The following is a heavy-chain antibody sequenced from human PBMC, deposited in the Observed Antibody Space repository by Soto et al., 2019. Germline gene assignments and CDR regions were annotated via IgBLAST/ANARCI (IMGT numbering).Heavy chain of an antibody. CDR2: MNPNSGNT. V-gene: IGHV1-8*01. CDR3: ARESSSGWYVDY. CDR1: GYTFTSYD. J-gene: IGHJ4*02. Sequence: QVQLVQSGAEVKKPGASVKVSCKASGYTFTSYDINWVRQATGQGLEWMGWMNPNSGNTGYAQKFQGRVTMARNTSISTAYMALSSMRSEDTAVYYCARESSSGWYVDYWGKGTLVTVSS. D-gene: IGHD6-19*01.